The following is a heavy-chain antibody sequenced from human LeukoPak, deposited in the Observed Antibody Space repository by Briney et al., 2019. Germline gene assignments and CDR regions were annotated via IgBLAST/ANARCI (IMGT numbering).Heavy chain of an antibody. CDR2: IYHSGST. J-gene: IGHJ5*02. CDR3: ARVTGRRATYYDFWSDWSPGRFDP. D-gene: IGHD3-3*01. V-gene: IGHV4-4*02. Sequence: SGTLSLTCAVSGGSISSNNWWSWVRQPPGKGLEWIGEIYHSGSTNCNPSLKSRVTISVDKSKNQFSLNLSSVTAADTAVYYCARVTGRRATYYDFWSDWSPGRFDPWGQGTLVTVSS. CDR1: GGSISSNNW.